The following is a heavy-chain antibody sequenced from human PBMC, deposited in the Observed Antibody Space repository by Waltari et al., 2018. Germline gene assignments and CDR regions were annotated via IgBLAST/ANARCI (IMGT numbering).Heavy chain of an antibody. D-gene: IGHD6-19*01. CDR2: IYYSGST. J-gene: IGHJ6*03. CDR3: ARVGSGWPHYYYYYMDV. Sequence: QVQLQESGPGLVKSSETLSLTCAVSGDSISSASYWGWIRQPPGKGLEWIGSIYYSGSTYYNPSLKSRVTISVDTSKNQFSLKLSSVTAADTAVYYCARVGSGWPHYYYYYMDVWGKGTTVTISS. CDR1: GDSISSASY. V-gene: IGHV4-38-2*01.